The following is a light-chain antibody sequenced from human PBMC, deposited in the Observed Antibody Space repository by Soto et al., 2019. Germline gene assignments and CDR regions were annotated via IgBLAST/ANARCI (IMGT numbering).Light chain of an antibody. CDR2: GAS. Sequence: DIVLTQSPGTLSLSPGERATLSCRASQRVGNSYLAWYQQKPGQAPRLLICGASSMATGIPDRFSGSGSGTDFTLTISALEPEDFAVYFCQFYVNSRYTFGQGTRLEIK. CDR1: QRVGNSY. J-gene: IGKJ2*01. V-gene: IGKV3-20*01. CDR3: QFYVNSRYT.